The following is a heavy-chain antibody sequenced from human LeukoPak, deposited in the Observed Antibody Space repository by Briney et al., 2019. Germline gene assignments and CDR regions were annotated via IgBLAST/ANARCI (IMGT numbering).Heavy chain of an antibody. CDR3: AKNGRGYSSDYFDY. CDR1: GFTFSSYA. CDR2: ISGSGGST. D-gene: IGHD5-18*01. V-gene: IGHV3-23*01. J-gene: IGHJ4*02. Sequence: GGSLRLSCAASGFTFSSYAMSWVRQAPGKGLEWVSAISGSGGSTYYADSVKGRFTISRDNSKNTLYLQMNTLRAEDTAVYSCAKNGRGYSSDYFDYWAREPWSPSPQ.